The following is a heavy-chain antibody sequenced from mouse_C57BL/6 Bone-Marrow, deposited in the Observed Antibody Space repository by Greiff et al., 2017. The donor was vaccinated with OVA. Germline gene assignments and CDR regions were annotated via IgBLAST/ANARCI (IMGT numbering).Heavy chain of an antibody. CDR3: ARKVYYVSLRFAY. Sequence: QVQLQQSGAELVKPGASVKLSCKASGYTFTSYWMHWVKQRPGQGLEWIGMIHPNSGSTNYNEKFKSKATLTVDKSSSTAYMQLSSLTSEDSAVYYCARKVYYVSLRFAYWGQGTLVTVSA. CDR1: GYTFTSYW. J-gene: IGHJ3*01. CDR2: IHPNSGST. D-gene: IGHD1-1*01. V-gene: IGHV1-64*01.